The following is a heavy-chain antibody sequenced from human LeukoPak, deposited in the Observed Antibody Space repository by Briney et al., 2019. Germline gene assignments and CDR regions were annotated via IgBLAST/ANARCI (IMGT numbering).Heavy chain of an antibody. CDR3: AKREDSGSYLDAFDI. D-gene: IGHD1-26*01. V-gene: IGHV3-23*01. CDR2: ISGSGGST. Sequence: GGSLRLSCAASGFTFSSYAMSWVRQAPGKGLEWVSTISGSGGSTYYADSVKGRFTISRDNSKNTLYLQMNSLRAEDTAVYYCAKREDSGSYLDAFDIWGQGTMVTVSS. J-gene: IGHJ3*02. CDR1: GFTFSSYA.